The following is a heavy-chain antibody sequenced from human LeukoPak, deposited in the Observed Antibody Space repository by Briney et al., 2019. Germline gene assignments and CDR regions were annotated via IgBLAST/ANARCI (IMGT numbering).Heavy chain of an antibody. V-gene: IGHV3-48*01. CDR2: INIASNTI. CDR3: ARDDLLGYYYYGMDV. J-gene: IGHJ6*02. Sequence: GGSLRLSCAAFGFTFSSYWMNWARQAPGKGMEWISYINIASNTIYYADSVKGRFTISRDNSKNSLYLQMNSLRAEDTAVYYCARDDLLGYYYYGMDVWGQGTTVTVSS. D-gene: IGHD2-15*01. CDR1: GFTFSSYW.